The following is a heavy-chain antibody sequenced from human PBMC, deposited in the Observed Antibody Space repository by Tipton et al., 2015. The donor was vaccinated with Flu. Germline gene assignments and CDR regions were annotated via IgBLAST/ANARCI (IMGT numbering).Heavy chain of an antibody. Sequence: TLSLTCAVYGESFSGHDWSWIRQPPGKGLEWIGEINHSGSTNYNPSLKSRVTISVDTSKNQFSLKLKSVTATDTAVYYCARRDYSNYVSEPKNWFDPWGQGILVTVSS. CDR2: INHSGST. CDR1: GESFSGHD. CDR3: ARRDYSNYVSEPKNWFDP. V-gene: IGHV4-34*01. D-gene: IGHD4-11*01. J-gene: IGHJ5*02.